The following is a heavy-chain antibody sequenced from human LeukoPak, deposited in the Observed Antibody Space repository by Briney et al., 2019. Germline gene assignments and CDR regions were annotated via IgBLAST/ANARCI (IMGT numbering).Heavy chain of an antibody. D-gene: IGHD3-16*02. V-gene: IGHV4-38-2*01. Sequence: SETLSLTCAVSGYSISSGYYWGWIRPPPGKGLEWIGSIYHSGSTYYNPSLKSRVTISVDTSKNQFSLKLSSVTAADTAVYYCARARITFGGVIVIDYWGQGTLVTVSS. J-gene: IGHJ4*02. CDR1: GYSISSGYY. CDR3: ARARITFGGVIVIDY. CDR2: IYHSGST.